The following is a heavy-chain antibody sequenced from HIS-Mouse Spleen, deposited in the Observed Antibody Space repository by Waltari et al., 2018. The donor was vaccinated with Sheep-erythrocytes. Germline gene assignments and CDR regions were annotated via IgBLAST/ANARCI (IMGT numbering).Heavy chain of an antibody. CDR1: GFTFSSYG. CDR2: ISYDGSKK. J-gene: IGHJ3*02. Sequence: QVQLVESGGGVVQPGRSLRLSCAASGFTFSSYGMHWVRQAPGQGLGGVEVISYDGSKKYYADSVKGRFTISRDNSKNTLYLQMNSLRAEDTAVYYCAKGDAMVYDAFDIWGQGTMVTVSS. V-gene: IGHV3-30*18. D-gene: IGHD2-8*01. CDR3: AKGDAMVYDAFDI.